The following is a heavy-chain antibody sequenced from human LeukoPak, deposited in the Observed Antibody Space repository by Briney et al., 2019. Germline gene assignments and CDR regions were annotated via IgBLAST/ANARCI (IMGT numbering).Heavy chain of an antibody. J-gene: IGHJ4*02. CDR2: IWYDGSNK. CDR3: ARGGGIAAAGLDY. CDR1: GFTFSNYG. Sequence: GRSLRLSCAASGFTFSNYGMHWVRQAPGKGLEWVAVIWYDGSNKYYADSVKGRFTISRDNSKNTLYLQMNSLRAEDTAVYYCARGGGIAAAGLDYWGQGTLVTVSS. V-gene: IGHV3-33*01. D-gene: IGHD6-13*01.